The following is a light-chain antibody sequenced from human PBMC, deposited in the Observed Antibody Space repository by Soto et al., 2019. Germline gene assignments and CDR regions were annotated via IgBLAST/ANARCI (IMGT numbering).Light chain of an antibody. Sequence: EIVMTQSPDTLSVSPGERATLSCRASQSVSSNLAWYQQKPGQAPRLLIYGASNRATGIPDRFSASGSGTDFTLTISRLEPEDFAVYYCQQYGSSPPYTFGQGTKLEIK. J-gene: IGKJ2*01. CDR2: GAS. CDR3: QQYGSSPPYT. CDR1: QSVSSN. V-gene: IGKV3-20*01.